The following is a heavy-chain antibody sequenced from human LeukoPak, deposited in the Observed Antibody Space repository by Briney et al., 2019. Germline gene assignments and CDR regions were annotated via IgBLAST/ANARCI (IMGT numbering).Heavy chain of an antibody. D-gene: IGHD6-6*01. CDR2: ISGDGGST. CDR1: GFTFDGYA. Sequence: GGSLRLSCAASGFTFDGYAMHWVRQAPGKGLEWVSLISGDGGSTYYADSVKGRFTISRDNSKNSLYLQMNSLRTEDTALYYCAKDIEYSSSSDGDYWGQGTLVTVSS. J-gene: IGHJ4*02. CDR3: AKDIEYSSSSDGDY. V-gene: IGHV3-43*02.